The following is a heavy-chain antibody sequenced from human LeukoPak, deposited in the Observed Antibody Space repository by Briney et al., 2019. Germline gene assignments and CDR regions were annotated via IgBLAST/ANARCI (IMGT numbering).Heavy chain of an antibody. V-gene: IGHV1-18*01. J-gene: IGHJ3*02. CDR2: IGAYNGNT. CDR1: GYTFTSYG. Sequence: EASVKVSCKASGYTFTSYGISWVRQAPGQGLEWMGWIGAYNGNTNYAQKLQGRVTMTTDTSTSTAYMELRSLRSDDTAVYYCARERDSSSWYHDAFDIWGQGTMVTVSS. CDR3: ARERDSSSWYHDAFDI. D-gene: IGHD6-13*01.